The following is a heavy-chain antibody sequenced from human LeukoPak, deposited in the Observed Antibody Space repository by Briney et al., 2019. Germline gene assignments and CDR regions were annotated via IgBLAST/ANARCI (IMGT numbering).Heavy chain of an antibody. Sequence: SVKVSCKASGGTFSCYAVSWVRQAPGQGLEWMGGIIPIFGTANYAQKFQGRVTITADKSTSTAYMELSSLRSEDTAVYYCAREWGGEYSSPSQTHYYYYYYMDVWGKGTTVTVSS. CDR2: IIPIFGTA. CDR3: AREWGGEYSSPSQTHYYYYYYMDV. CDR1: GGTFSCYA. J-gene: IGHJ6*03. D-gene: IGHD6-6*01. V-gene: IGHV1-69*06.